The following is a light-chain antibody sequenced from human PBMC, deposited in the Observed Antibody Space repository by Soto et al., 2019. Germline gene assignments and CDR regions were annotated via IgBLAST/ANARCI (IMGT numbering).Light chain of an antibody. CDR1: HGVSSY. V-gene: IGKV1-9*01. Sequence: DIQLTQSPSFLSASAGDRVTITCRASHGVSSYLGWYQQTPGHAPKLLIYAASTLPSGVPSRFSGSGSGTEFTLTISSLQPADFATYYCQQLNSYPLTFGGGTKVDIK. CDR2: AAS. J-gene: IGKJ4*01. CDR3: QQLNSYPLT.